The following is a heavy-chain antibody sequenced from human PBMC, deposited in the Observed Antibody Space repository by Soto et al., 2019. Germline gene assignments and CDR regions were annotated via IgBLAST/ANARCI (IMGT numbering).Heavy chain of an antibody. J-gene: IGHJ4*02. CDR1: GDSVSSPYY. CDR3: ARSAGWYAVHS. D-gene: IGHD6-19*01. V-gene: IGHV4-4*02. CDR2: VFHTGTT. Sequence: QVQLQESGPGLVKPSGTLSLTCGVSGDSVSSPYYWCWVRQPPVKGLEWIGEVFHTGTTSYNPSLRSRVTISMDKSINQFSLNLSSVTAADTAVYYCARSAGWYAVHSWGPGTLVIV.